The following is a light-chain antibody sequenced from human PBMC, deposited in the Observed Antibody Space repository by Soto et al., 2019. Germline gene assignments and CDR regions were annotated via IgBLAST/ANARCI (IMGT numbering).Light chain of an antibody. Sequence: EIVLTQSPGTLSLYPGERATLSCRASQSVSSSYLAWYQQKPGQAPRLLIYGASSRATGIPDRFSGSGSGTDFTLTISRLEPEDFAVYYCQQYNKWRTFGQGTKVDIK. J-gene: IGKJ1*01. CDR3: QQYNKWRT. CDR1: QSVSSSY. CDR2: GAS. V-gene: IGKV3-20*01.